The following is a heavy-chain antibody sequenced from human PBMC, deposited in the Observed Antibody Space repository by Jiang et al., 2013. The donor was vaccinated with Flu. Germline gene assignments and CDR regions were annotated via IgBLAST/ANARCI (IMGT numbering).Heavy chain of an antibody. V-gene: IGHV1-18*01. Sequence: RQAPGQGLEWMGWISAYNGNTNYAQKLQGRVTMTTDTSTSTAYMELRSLRSDDTAVYYCARDEGIAVAGTGWGYWGQGTLVTVSS. J-gene: IGHJ4*02. CDR2: ISAYNGNT. CDR3: ARDEGIAVAGTGWGY. D-gene: IGHD6-19*01.